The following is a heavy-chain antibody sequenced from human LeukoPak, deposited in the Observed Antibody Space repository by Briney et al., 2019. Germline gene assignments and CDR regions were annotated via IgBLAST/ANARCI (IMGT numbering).Heavy chain of an antibody. CDR3: AGDSSAGYFDY. J-gene: IGHJ4*02. CDR2: ISAYNGNT. Sequence: ASVKVSCKASGYTFTSYGISWVRQAPGQGLEWMGWISAYNGNTNYAQKPQGRVTMTTDTSTSTAYMELRSLRSDDTAVYYCAGDSSAGYFDYWGQGTLVTVSS. CDR1: GYTFTSYG. V-gene: IGHV1-18*01.